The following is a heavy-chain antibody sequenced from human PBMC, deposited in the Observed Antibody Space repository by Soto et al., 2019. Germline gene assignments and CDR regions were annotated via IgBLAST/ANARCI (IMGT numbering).Heavy chain of an antibody. CDR1: AYTFTSYG. V-gene: IGHV1-18*01. J-gene: IGHJ3*02. Sequence: QVQLVQSGAEVKKPGASVKVSCKASAYTFTSYGISWVRQAPGQGLEWMGWISAYNGNTHYARRLQGRVTMTTDTSTSTDYMELRSLRYDDAAVYYCARDLGDAFDMWGQGTMVTVSS. CDR2: ISAYNGNT. CDR3: ARDLGDAFDM.